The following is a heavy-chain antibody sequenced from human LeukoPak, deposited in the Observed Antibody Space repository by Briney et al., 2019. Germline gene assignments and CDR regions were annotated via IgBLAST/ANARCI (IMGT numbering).Heavy chain of an antibody. Sequence: ASVKVSCKASGYTFTSYGISWVRQAPGQGLEWMGWISAYNGNTNYAQKLQGRVTMTTDTSTSTAYMELSSLRSEDTAVYYCARDGEPYSSSWYRYYWYFDLWGRGTLVTVSS. V-gene: IGHV1-18*01. CDR2: ISAYNGNT. D-gene: IGHD6-13*01. CDR3: ARDGEPYSSSWYRYYWYFDL. CDR1: GYTFTSYG. J-gene: IGHJ2*01.